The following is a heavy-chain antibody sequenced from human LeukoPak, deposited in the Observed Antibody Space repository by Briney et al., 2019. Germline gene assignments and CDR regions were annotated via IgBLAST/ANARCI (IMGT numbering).Heavy chain of an antibody. CDR2: IYPGDSNI. D-gene: IGHD2-8*01. CDR3: ARVRGCTNGVCLNWFDP. V-gene: IGHV5-51*01. Sequence: GASLQISCKASGSTFTSYWIAWVRPMPGKGLEWMGIIYPGDSNIRYSPSFQGQVTISADKSISTAYLQWSSLKASDSAMYYCARVRGCTNGVCLNWFDPWGQGTLGTVSS. J-gene: IGHJ5*02. CDR1: GSTFTSYW.